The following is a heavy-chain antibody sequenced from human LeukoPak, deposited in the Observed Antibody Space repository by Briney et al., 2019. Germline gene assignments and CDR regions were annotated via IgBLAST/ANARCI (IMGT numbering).Heavy chain of an antibody. D-gene: IGHD2-15*01. Sequence: PGGSLRLSCAASGFTFSSYAMSWVRQAPGKGLEWVSAISGSGGSTYYADSVKGRFTISRDNSKNTLYLQMNSLRAEDTAVYYCATSPTRLLYYFDYWGQGILVTVSS. CDR2: ISGSGGST. J-gene: IGHJ4*02. CDR3: ATSPTRLLYYFDY. CDR1: GFTFSSYA. V-gene: IGHV3-23*01.